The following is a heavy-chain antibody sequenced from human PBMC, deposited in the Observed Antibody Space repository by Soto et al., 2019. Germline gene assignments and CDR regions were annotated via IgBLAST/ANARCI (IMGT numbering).Heavy chain of an antibody. J-gene: IGHJ6*02. D-gene: IGHD3-9*01. Sequence: GGSLRLSCAASGFTFSSYAMHWVRQAPGKGLEWVAVISYDGSNKYYADSVKGRFTISRDNSKNTLYLQMNSLRAEDTAVYYWARLHYFYWLPTLPYSNYYVRAAWAQGTRVTVSS. CDR3: ARLHYFYWLPTLPYSNYYVRAA. CDR1: GFTFSSYA. V-gene: IGHV3-30-3*01. CDR2: ISYDGSNK.